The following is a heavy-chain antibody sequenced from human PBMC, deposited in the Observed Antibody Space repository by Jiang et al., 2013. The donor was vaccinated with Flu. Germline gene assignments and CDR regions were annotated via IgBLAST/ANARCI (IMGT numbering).Heavy chain of an antibody. CDR3: ARGQLVGGYDWYYYYGMDV. Sequence: QTLSLTCAISGDSVSSNSAAWNWIRQSPSRGLEWLGRTYYRSKWYNDYAVSVKSRITINPDTSKNQFSLQLNSVTPEDTAVYYCARGQLVGGYDWYYYYGMDVWGQGTTVTVSS. CDR2: TYYRSKWYN. V-gene: IGHV6-1*01. D-gene: IGHD5-12*01. J-gene: IGHJ6*02. CDR1: GDSVSSNSAA.